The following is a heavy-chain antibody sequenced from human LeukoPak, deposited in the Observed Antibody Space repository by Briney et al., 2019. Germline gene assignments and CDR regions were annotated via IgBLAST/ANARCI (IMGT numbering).Heavy chain of an antibody. CDR2: INPNSGGT. CDR1: GYTFTGYY. V-gene: IGHV1-2*06. Sequence: ASVKVSCKASGYTFTGYYMHWVRQAPGQGLERMGRINPNSGGTNYAQKFQGRVTMTRDTSISTAYMELSRLRSDDTAVYYCARAAPYSIFGVVYPYYYYMDVWGKGTTVTVSS. D-gene: IGHD3-3*01. J-gene: IGHJ6*03. CDR3: ARAAPYSIFGVVYPYYYYMDV.